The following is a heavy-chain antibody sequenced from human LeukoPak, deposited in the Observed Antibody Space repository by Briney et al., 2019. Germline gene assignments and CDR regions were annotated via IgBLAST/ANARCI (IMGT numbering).Heavy chain of an antibody. V-gene: IGHV4-59*11. J-gene: IGHJ4*02. CDR3: ATVAVIRGVTYFDY. D-gene: IGHD3-10*01. CDR2: IYYSGST. Sequence: SETLSLTCTVSGGSISRHYWSWIRQPPGKGLEWIGYIYYSGSTNYNPSLESRVTISVDTSKNQFSLKLRSVTAADTAVYYCATVAVIRGVTYFDYWGQGTLVTVSS. CDR1: GGSISRHY.